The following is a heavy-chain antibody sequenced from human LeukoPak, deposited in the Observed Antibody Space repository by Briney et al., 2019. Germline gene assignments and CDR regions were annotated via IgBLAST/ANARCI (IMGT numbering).Heavy chain of an antibody. CDR3: ASYSSDY. J-gene: IGHJ4*02. V-gene: IGHV3-21*01. CDR2: ISSSSSYI. Sequence: KPGRSLRLSCSASGFTFSSYSMNWVRQPPGKGLERVSSISSSSSYIYYADSVKGRFTISRDNAKNSLYLQMNSLRAEDTAVYYCASYSSDYWGQGTLVTVSS. CDR1: GFTFSSYS. D-gene: IGHD6-13*01.